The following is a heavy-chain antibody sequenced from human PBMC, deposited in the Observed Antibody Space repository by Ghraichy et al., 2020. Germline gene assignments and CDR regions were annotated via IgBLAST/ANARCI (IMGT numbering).Heavy chain of an antibody. V-gene: IGHV3-53*01. Sequence: GGSLRLSCAGSIFTVSGNYMSWVRQAPGKGLEWVSLIYGAGGTNYADSVKGRFTISRDDSKNTLYLQMNSLRVEDTAVYYCVRVGYYWGQGTLVTVSS. J-gene: IGHJ4*02. D-gene: IGHD1-26*01. CDR2: IYGAGGT. CDR3: VRVGYY. CDR1: IFTVSGNY.